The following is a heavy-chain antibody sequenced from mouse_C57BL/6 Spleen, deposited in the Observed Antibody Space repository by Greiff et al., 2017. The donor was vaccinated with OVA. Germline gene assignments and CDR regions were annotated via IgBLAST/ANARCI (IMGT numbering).Heavy chain of an antibody. CDR2: LYPGDGDT. Sequence: QVQLQQSGAELVKPGASVKISCKASGYAFSSYWMNWVKQRPGKGLEWIGQLYPGDGDTNYNGKFKGKATLTADKSSSTAYMQLSSLTSEDSAVYFCARLGGSSYAMDYWGQGTSVTVSS. CDR3: ARLGGSSYAMDY. V-gene: IGHV1-80*01. D-gene: IGHD1-1*01. J-gene: IGHJ4*01. CDR1: GYAFSSYW.